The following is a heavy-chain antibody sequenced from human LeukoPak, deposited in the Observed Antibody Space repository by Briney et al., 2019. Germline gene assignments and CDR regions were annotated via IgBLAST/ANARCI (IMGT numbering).Heavy chain of an antibody. CDR3: ARGRSPGTSMEYYYYMDV. J-gene: IGHJ6*03. V-gene: IGHV1-8*03. D-gene: IGHD1-1*01. CDR2: MNPNSGTT. Sequence: ASVKVSCKASEYTFTSYYMHWVRQATGQGLEWMGWMNPNSGTTGYAQKFLGRVTITRNTSMSTTYMELSSLRSEDTAVYYCARGRSPGTSMEYYYYMDVWGKGTTVTVSS. CDR1: EYTFTSYY.